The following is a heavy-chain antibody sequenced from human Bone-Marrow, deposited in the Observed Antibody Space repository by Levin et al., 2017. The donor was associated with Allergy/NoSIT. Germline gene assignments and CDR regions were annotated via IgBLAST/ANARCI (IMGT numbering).Heavy chain of an antibody. J-gene: IGHJ1*01. D-gene: IGHD3-3*01. V-gene: IGHV3-9*01. Sequence: GGSLRLSCAASGFTFDDYAMHWVRQAPGKGLEWVSGISWNSGSIGYADSVKGRFTISRDNAKNSLYLQMNSLRAEDTALYYCAKDVSRFLEWLVGYFQHWGQGTLVTVSS. CDR3: AKDVSRFLEWLVGYFQH. CDR2: ISWNSGSI. CDR1: GFTFDDYA.